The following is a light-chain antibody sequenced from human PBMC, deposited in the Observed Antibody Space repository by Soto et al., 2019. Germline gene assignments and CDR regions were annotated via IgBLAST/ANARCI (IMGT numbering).Light chain of an antibody. CDR1: SSNIGSNI. CDR2: SNN. V-gene: IGLV1-44*01. CDR3: AAWDDSLNGVV. Sequence: QSVLTQPPSASGTPGQRVTISCSGSSSNIGSNIVNWYQQLPGTAPKLLIYSNNRRPSGGPDRFSGSKSGTSASLAISGLQSEYEADYYCAAWDDSLNGVVFGGGTKLTVL. J-gene: IGLJ2*01.